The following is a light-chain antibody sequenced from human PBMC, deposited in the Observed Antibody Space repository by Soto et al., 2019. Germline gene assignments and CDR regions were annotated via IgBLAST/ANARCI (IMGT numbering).Light chain of an antibody. CDR1: QSVSTTY. V-gene: IGKV3-20*01. CDR3: QHYDNSPPRFT. CDR2: GAS. Sequence: EIVLTQSPATRSLSPGERATLSCRASQSVSTTYLAWYQQKPGQAPRLLICGASSRATGVPDRFSGSGSGTDFTRTISRLEPEDFAVYYCQHYDNSPPRFTFGPGTKVDIK. J-gene: IGKJ3*01.